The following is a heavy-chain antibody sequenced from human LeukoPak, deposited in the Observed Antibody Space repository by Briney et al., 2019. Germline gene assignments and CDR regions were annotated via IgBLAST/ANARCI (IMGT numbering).Heavy chain of an antibody. CDR1: GYTFTGYG. CDR2: VNPSSGGT. V-gene: IGHV1-2*02. CDR3: ARGGYCDY. J-gene: IGHJ4*02. Sequence: ASVKVSCKASGYTFTGYGISWVRQAPGQGLEWMGWVNPSSGGTNYAQNFQGRVTMTRDTSITTAYMELTSLIPDDTAVYFCARGGYCDYWGQGTLVTVSS.